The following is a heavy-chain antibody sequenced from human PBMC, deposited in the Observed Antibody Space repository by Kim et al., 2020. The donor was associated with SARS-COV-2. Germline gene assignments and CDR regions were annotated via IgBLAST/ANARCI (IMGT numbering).Heavy chain of an antibody. J-gene: IGHJ6*02. CDR3: ARDGRGLYYNKDV. Sequence: NNNPPRKSRVTISVDKYKNQYSLKLSSVTAADTAVYYCARDGRGLYYNKDVWGQGTTVTVSS. V-gene: IGHV4-59*01.